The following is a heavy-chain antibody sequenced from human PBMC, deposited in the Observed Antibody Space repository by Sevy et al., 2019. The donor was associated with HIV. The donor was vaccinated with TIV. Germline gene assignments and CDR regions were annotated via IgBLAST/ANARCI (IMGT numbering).Heavy chain of an antibody. V-gene: IGHV3-73*01. Sequence: GGSLRLSCAASGFTFGGSAMHWVRQASGNGLEWVGRIRSKANNYATAHAASVKGRFTISRDDSKNTAYLQMNSLKTEDMAVYYCTRLGGTVVTPYYAMDVWGQGTTVTVSS. CDR1: GFTFGGSA. J-gene: IGHJ6*02. CDR2: IRSKANNYAT. CDR3: TRLGGTVVTPYYAMDV. D-gene: IGHD2-21*02.